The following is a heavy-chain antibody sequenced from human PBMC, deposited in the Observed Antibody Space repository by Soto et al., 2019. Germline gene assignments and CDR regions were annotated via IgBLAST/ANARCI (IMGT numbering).Heavy chain of an antibody. CDR2: VNPNSGGT. CDR1: GYTFTGYY. J-gene: IGHJ6*02. V-gene: IGHV1-2*02. CDR3: ARVGVHNYGMDV. Sequence: ASVKVSCKASGYTFTGYYMHWVRQAPGQGLEWMGWVNPNSGGTNYAQKFQGRVTMTRDTSISTAYMELSRLRSDDTAVYYCARVGVHNYGMDVWGQGTTVTVSS. D-gene: IGHD3-3*01.